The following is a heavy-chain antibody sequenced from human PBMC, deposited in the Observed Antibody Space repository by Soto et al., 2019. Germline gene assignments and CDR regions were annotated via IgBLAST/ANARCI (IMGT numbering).Heavy chain of an antibody. CDR3: AKDQAASGTISRYFQD. CDR2: ISGGGGTT. V-gene: IGHV3-23*01. Sequence: EVQLLESGGGLVQPEGSLRLSCAASGFTFSSYAMNWVRQAPGKGLEWVSGISGGGGTTYYADSVKGRFTISRDNSKNTLYLQVKSLRAEDTAVYYCAKDQAASGTISRYFQDWGQGTLVTVSS. J-gene: IGHJ1*01. CDR1: GFTFSSYA. D-gene: IGHD6-13*01.